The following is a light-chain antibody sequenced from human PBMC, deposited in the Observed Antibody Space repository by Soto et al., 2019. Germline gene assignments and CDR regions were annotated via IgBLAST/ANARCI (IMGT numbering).Light chain of an antibody. CDR3: SSYEGSSPLDV. CDR2: EAS. V-gene: IGLV2-14*01. Sequence: QSALTQPASVSGSPGQSITISCTGTSSDVGGYNYVSWYQQHPGKAPKLMIYEASNRPSGVSNRFSGSKSGNTASLTISGLQAEDEADYYCSSYEGSSPLDVFGTGTKVTVL. CDR1: SSDVGGYNY. J-gene: IGLJ1*01.